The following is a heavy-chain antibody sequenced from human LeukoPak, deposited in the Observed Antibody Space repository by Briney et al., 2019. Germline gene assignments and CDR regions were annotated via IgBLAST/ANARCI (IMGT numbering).Heavy chain of an antibody. J-gene: IGHJ4*02. Sequence: GGSLRLSCAASGFTFGSFAMSWVRQAPGKGLEWVSVISDSGGTTYYADSVKGRFTISRDNSKNTLYLQMNSLRAEDTAEYYCAKGNGGHCYAPLDNWGQGSLVTVSS. CDR2: ISDSGGTT. D-gene: IGHD2-8*01. CDR1: GFTFGSFA. CDR3: AKGNGGHCYAPLDN. V-gene: IGHV3-23*01.